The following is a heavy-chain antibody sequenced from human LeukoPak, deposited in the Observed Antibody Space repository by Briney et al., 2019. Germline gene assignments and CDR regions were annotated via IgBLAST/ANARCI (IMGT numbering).Heavy chain of an antibody. CDR1: GGSFMGSY. CDR2: INHSGSP. J-gene: IGHJ4*02. V-gene: IGHV4-34*01. D-gene: IGHD1-26*01. Sequence: SETLSLTSAVYGGSFMGSYWSSIRRPPGKGLQWIGEINHSGSPNYNPSLKSRVTISVDTSKNQFSLKLSSVTAADTAVYYCARGLKRRSKWELLYYFDYWGQGTLVTVSS. CDR3: ARGLKRRSKWELLYYFDY.